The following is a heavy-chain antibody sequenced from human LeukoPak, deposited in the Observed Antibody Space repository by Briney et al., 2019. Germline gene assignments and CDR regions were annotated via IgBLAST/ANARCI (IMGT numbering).Heavy chain of an antibody. CDR3: ARAVAAAGTGFDY. CDR2: ISSSSSYI. CDR1: GFTFSSYS. V-gene: IGHV3-21*01. Sequence: GGSLRLSCAASGFTFSSYSMNWVRQAPGKGLEWVSSISSSSSYIYYADSVKGRFTISRDNAKNSLYLQMNSLRAEDTAVCYCARAVAAAGTGFDYWGQGTLVTVSS. D-gene: IGHD6-13*01. J-gene: IGHJ4*02.